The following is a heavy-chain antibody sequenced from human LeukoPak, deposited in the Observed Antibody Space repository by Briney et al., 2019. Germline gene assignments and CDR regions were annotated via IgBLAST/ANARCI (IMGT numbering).Heavy chain of an antibody. J-gene: IGHJ5*02. D-gene: IGHD6-19*01. CDR2: ININTGGT. CDR1: GYXFTDYH. CDR3: ARDRPGYSSWFDP. Sequence: ASVKVSCKSSGYXFTDYHMRWVRQAPGQGLEWMGWININTGGTNYAQKFQGRVTLTRDTSITTAYMEMSSLRSDDTAVYYCARDRPGYSSWFDPWGQGTLVTVSS. V-gene: IGHV1-2*02.